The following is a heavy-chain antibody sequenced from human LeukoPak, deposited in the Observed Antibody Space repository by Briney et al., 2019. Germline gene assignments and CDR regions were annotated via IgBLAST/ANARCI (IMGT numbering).Heavy chain of an antibody. J-gene: IGHJ3*02. CDR2: IIPIFGTA. CDR1: GGTFSSYA. V-gene: IGHV1-69*01. Sequence: AASVKVSCKASGGTFSSYAISWVRQAPGQGLEWMGGIIPIFGTANYAQKFQGRVTITADESTSTAYMELSGLRSEDTAVYYCARGPGGVLEWLFYAFDIWGQGTMVTVSS. D-gene: IGHD3-3*01. CDR3: ARGPGGVLEWLFYAFDI.